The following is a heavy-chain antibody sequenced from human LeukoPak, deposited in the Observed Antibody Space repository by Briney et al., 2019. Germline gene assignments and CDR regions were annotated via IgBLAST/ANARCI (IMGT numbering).Heavy chain of an antibody. J-gene: IGHJ3*01. CDR2: TYHSGST. Sequence: SETLSLTCTVSGGPIRDFYWSWIRLPPGKGLEWIGYTYHSGSTSYNPSLESRVAISVDMSKSQFSLELSSVTAADTAIYYCTRHKRWLQFPDAFDVWGQGTMVTVSS. CDR1: GGPIRDFY. D-gene: IGHD5-24*01. V-gene: IGHV4-59*08. CDR3: TRHKRWLQFPDAFDV.